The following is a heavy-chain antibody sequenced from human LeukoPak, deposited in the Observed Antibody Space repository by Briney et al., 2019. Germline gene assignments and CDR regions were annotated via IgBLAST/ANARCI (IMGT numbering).Heavy chain of an antibody. J-gene: IGHJ4*02. CDR2: INTNTGNP. V-gene: IGHV7-4-1*02. D-gene: IGHD2-2*01. Sequence: GASVKVSCKASGYTFTSYAMNWVRQAPGQGLEWMGWINTNTGNPTYAQGFTGRFVFSLDTSVSTAYLQISSLKAEDTAVYYCASSPDIVVVPAALDYWGQGTPVTVSS. CDR1: GYTFTSYA. CDR3: ASSPDIVVVPAALDY.